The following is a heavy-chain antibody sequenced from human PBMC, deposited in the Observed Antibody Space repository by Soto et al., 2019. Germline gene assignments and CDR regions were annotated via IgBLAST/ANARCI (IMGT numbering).Heavy chain of an antibody. CDR1: GYSFTSYW. J-gene: IGHJ6*02. CDR2: IYPGDSDT. D-gene: IGHD4-4*01. V-gene: IGHV5-51*01. CDR3: TTDPTVVYYYGMDV. Sequence: GXSLKISCKGSGYSFTSYWIGWVRQMPGKGLDWMGIIYPGDSDTRYSPSFQGQVTISADKSISTAYLQWSSLKAPDTAVYYCTTDPTVVYYYGMDVWGQGTTVTVSS.